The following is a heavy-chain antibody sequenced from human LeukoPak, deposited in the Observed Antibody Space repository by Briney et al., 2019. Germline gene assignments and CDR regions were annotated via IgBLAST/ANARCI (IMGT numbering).Heavy chain of an antibody. CDR1: GFTFSSYS. J-gene: IGHJ4*02. CDR3: ARGDSGYDAPIDY. D-gene: IGHD5-12*01. V-gene: IGHV3-21*01. Sequence: GGSLRLSCAASGFTFSSYSMNWVRQAPGKGLEWVSSISSSSSYIYYAGSVKGRFTISRDNAKNSLYLQMNSLRAEDTAVYYCARGDSGYDAPIDYWGQGTLVTVSS. CDR2: ISSSSSYI.